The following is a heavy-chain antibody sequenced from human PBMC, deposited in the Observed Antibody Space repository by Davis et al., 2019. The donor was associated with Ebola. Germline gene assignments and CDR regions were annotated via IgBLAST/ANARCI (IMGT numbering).Heavy chain of an antibody. CDR1: GGSISSSSYY. Sequence: SDTLSLTCTVPGGSISSSSYYWGWIRQPPGKVLEWIGYIYYSGSTNYNPSLKSRVTISVDTSKNQFSLKLSSVTAADTAVYYCARFPYYYGMDVWGQGTTVTVSS. J-gene: IGHJ6*02. CDR2: IYYSGST. V-gene: IGHV4-61*05. CDR3: ARFPYYYGMDV.